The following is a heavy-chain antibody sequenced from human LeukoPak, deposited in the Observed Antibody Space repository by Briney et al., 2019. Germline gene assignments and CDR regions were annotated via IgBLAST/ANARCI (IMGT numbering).Heavy chain of an antibody. Sequence: PSETLSLTCAVYSGSFSGYYWSWIRQPPGKGLEWIGEITHSGSTTYNPSLKTRVTISVDRSKNQFSLKLSSVTAADTAVYYCARDGRAAAGPWGQGTLVTVSS. V-gene: IGHV4-34*01. CDR1: SGSFSGYY. CDR3: ARDGRAAAGP. J-gene: IGHJ4*02. CDR2: ITHSGST. D-gene: IGHD6-13*01.